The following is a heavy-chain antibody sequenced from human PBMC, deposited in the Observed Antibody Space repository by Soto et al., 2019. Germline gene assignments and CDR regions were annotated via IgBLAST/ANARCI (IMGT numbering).Heavy chain of an antibody. V-gene: IGHV4-59*12. Sequence: SETLSLTFTVSGRSISSYYGSWIRQPPGKGLEWIGYIYYSGSTNYNPSLKSRVTISVDTSKNQFSLKLSSVTAADTAGYYCARVHSSSSVFGYWGEGTLVTVSA. CDR3: ARVHSSSSVFGY. CDR1: GRSISSYY. D-gene: IGHD6-6*01. J-gene: IGHJ4*02. CDR2: IYYSGST.